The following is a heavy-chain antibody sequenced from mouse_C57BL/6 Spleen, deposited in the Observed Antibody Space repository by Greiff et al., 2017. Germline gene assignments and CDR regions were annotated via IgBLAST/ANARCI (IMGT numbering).Heavy chain of an antibody. D-gene: IGHD2-3*01. CDR2: IDPEDGAT. CDR1: GFNIKDYY. V-gene: IGHV14-1*01. Sequence: VQLKQSGAELVRPGASVKLSCTASGFNIKDYYMHWVKQRPEQGLEWIGRIDPEDGATEYAPKFQGKATMTADTSSNTAYLQLSSLPSEDTAVYYCTPTLYDGYPHFDYWGQGTTLTVSS. J-gene: IGHJ2*01. CDR3: TPTLYDGYPHFDY.